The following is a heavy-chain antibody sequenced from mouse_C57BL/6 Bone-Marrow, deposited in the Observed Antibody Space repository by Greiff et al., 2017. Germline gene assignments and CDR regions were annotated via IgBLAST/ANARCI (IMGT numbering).Heavy chain of an antibody. CDR1: GYTFTSYW. CDR3: ERSERGRRGYYFDY. Sequence: QVQLQQPGAELVKPGASVKMSCKASGYTFTSYWITWVKQRPGQGLEWIGEIYPGSGSTNYNEKFKSKATLTVDTSSSTAYMQLSSLTSEDSAVYYCERSERGRRGYYFDYWGQGTTLTVSS. CDR2: IYPGSGST. D-gene: IGHD4-1*01. J-gene: IGHJ2*01. V-gene: IGHV1-55*01.